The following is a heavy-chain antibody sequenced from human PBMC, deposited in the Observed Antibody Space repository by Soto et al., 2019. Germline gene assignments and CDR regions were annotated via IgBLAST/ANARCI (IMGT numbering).Heavy chain of an antibody. Sequence: SETLSLTXTVSGGSISSNTYYWAWIRQPPGKGLEWIGSIFYSGSTYYNPSLKSRVTISVDTSKNQFSLKLSSVTAADTAVYFCARYSSGRYYYYGMDVWGQGTTVTVSS. CDR3: ARYSSGRYYYYGMDV. CDR2: IFYSGST. D-gene: IGHD4-4*01. J-gene: IGHJ6*02. V-gene: IGHV4-39*01. CDR1: GGSISSNTYY.